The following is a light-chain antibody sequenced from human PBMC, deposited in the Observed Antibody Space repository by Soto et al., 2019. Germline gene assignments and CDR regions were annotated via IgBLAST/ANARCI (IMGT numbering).Light chain of an antibody. J-gene: IGKJ1*01. CDR1: QTVSRH. Sequence: EVVMTQYPATLSVSPGERATLSCRASQTVSRHLAWYQQRPGQAQRLLIYDISNRAAGVPARFSGSGSETEFTLTIRSLQSEDFAVYYCQQYNNWPPWTFGQGTKVDIK. CDR2: DIS. V-gene: IGKV3-15*01. CDR3: QQYNNWPPWT.